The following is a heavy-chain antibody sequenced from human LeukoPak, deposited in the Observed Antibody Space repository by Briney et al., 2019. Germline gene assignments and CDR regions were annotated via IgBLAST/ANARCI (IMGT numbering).Heavy chain of an antibody. CDR2: ISSSSSYI. J-gene: IGHJ4*02. Sequence: GGSLRLSCAASGFTFSSYNMNWVRQAPGKGLEWVSSISSSSSYIYYADSVKGRFTISRHNAKNSLYLQMNSLRAEDTAVYYCAREGSTYPFDYRGQGTLVTVSS. V-gene: IGHV3-21*01. D-gene: IGHD2-15*01. CDR1: GFTFSSYN. CDR3: AREGSTYPFDY.